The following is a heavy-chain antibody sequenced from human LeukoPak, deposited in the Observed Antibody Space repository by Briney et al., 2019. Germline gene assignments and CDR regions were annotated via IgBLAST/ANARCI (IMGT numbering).Heavy chain of an antibody. Sequence: PGGSLRLSCAASGFTFSDNGMNWVRQAPGKGLEFMANIKEAGSEKYYVDSVKGRFTISRDNDKNSVHLQMNNLRAEDTAVYYCARGGGMRSWYDFDYWGQGILVTVSS. CDR2: IKEAGSEK. CDR3: ARGGGMRSWYDFDY. V-gene: IGHV3-7*04. J-gene: IGHJ4*02. D-gene: IGHD6-13*01. CDR1: GFTFSDNG.